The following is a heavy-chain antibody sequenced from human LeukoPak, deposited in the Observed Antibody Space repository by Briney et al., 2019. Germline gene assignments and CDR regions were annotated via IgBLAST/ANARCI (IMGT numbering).Heavy chain of an antibody. Sequence: PSETLSLTCTVSGGSISSSSYYWGWIRQPPGKGLEWIGSIYYSGSTYYNPSLKSRVTISVDTPKNQFSLKLSSVTAADMAVYYCAREYDSSGYYYYYMDVWGKGTTVAVSS. CDR1: GGSISSSSYY. V-gene: IGHV4-39*07. CDR3: AREYDSSGYYYYYMDV. D-gene: IGHD3-22*01. CDR2: IYYSGST. J-gene: IGHJ6*03.